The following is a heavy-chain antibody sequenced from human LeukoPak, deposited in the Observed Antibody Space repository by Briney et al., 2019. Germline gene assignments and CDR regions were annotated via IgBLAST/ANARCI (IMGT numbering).Heavy chain of an antibody. CDR2: LYSTESP. CDR3: ARFKSGGWSYFDS. CDR1: GASLTNPTYY. Sequence: SETLSLTCTVSGASLTNPTYYQWSWIRQAPGKGLELIGSLYSTESPKFNPSLRSRVTMSLDTSKNQFSLKLSSVTAEDSAVYYCARFKSGGWSYFDSWGQGTPVTPSA. J-gene: IGHJ4*02. V-gene: IGHV4-61*01. D-gene: IGHD4-23*01.